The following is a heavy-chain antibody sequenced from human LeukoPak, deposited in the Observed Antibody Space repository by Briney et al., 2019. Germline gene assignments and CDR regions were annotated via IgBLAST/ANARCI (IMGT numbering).Heavy chain of an antibody. CDR1: GGSINIYY. CDR2: IYTSGST. V-gene: IGHV4-4*07. D-gene: IGHD5-18*01. CDR3: ASGWIQYAFDI. J-gene: IGHJ3*02. Sequence: PSETLSLTCSVSGGSINIYYWSWIRQPAGKGLEWIGRIYTSGSTNYNPSLKSRVTMSVDTSKNQFSLKLSSVTAADTAVYYCASGWIQYAFDIWGQGTMVTVSS.